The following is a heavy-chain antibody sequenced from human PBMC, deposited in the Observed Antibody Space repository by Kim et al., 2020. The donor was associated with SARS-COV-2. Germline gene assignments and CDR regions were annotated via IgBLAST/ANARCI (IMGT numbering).Heavy chain of an antibody. CDR3: AKGYSGYDSFTIGVLDY. V-gene: IGHV3-23*01. J-gene: IGHJ4*02. Sequence: GGSLRLSCAASGFTFSSYAMSWVRQAPGKGLEWVSAISGSGGSTYYADSVKGRFTISRDNSKNTLYLQMNSLRAEDTAVYYCAKGYSGYDSFTIGVLDYWGQGTLVTVSS. D-gene: IGHD5-12*01. CDR1: GFTFSSYA. CDR2: ISGSGGST.